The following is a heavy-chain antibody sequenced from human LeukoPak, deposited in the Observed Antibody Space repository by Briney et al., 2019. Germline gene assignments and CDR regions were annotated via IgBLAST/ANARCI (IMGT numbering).Heavy chain of an antibody. Sequence: PGGSLRLSCAASGFTFSSYWMSWVRQAPGKGLEWVANIKQDGSEKYYVDSVKGRFTISRDNAKNSLYLQMNSLRAEDTAVYYCARIEYSSSSGNHYWGQGTLVTVSS. CDR2: IKQDGSEK. V-gene: IGHV3-7*01. J-gene: IGHJ4*02. D-gene: IGHD6-6*01. CDR1: GFTFSSYW. CDR3: ARIEYSSSSGNHY.